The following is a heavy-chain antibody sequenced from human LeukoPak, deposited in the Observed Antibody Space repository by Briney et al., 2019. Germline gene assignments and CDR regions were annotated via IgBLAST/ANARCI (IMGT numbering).Heavy chain of an antibody. V-gene: IGHV1-69*04. CDR1: GGTFSSYA. J-gene: IGHJ4*02. CDR2: IIPILGIA. CDR3: ARDRGIRLPGEIDY. D-gene: IGHD2-2*01. Sequence: GASVKVSCKASGGTFSSYAISWVRQAPGQGLEWMGRIIPILGIANYAQKFQGRVTITADKSTSTAYMELSSLRSEDTAVYYCARDRGIRLPGEIDYWGQGTLVTVSS.